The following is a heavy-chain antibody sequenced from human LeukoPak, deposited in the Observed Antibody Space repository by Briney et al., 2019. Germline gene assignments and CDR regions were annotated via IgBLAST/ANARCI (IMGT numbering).Heavy chain of an antibody. Sequence: SETLSLTCTVSGGSISSSSYYWGWIRQPPGKGLEWIGSIYYSGSTYYNPSLKSRVTISVDTSKNQFSLKLSSVTAADTAVYYCARDPRPNDYGGNSGYWGQGTLVTVSS. V-gene: IGHV4-39*07. CDR1: GGSISSSSYY. J-gene: IGHJ4*02. CDR3: ARDPRPNDYGGNSGY. D-gene: IGHD4-23*01. CDR2: IYYSGST.